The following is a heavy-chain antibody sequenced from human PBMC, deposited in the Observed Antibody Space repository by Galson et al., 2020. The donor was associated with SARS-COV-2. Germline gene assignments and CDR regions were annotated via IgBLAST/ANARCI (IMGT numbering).Heavy chain of an antibody. V-gene: IGHV4-30-2*01. CDR1: GGSISSGGYS. CDR2: MSDGGTT. CDR3: ARGRTETTMIVVVFTSASINFDF. D-gene: IGHD3-22*01. J-gene: IGHJ4*02. Sequence: PSETLSLTCAVSGGSISSGGYSWSWIRQPPGKGLEWIGYMSDGGTTYYNPSLKSRISISIDTSRNQFSLNMNSVTAADTAVYYCARGRTETTMIVVVFTSASINFDFWGRGTPVTVSS.